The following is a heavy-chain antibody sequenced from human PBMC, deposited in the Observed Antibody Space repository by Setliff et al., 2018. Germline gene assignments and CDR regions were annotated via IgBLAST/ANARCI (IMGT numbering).Heavy chain of an antibody. J-gene: IGHJ4*02. CDR1: GGSFTPYY. CDR3: ARDGTFRYFDY. CDR2: VYYSGTA. Sequence: PSETLSLTCTVSGGSFTPYYWSWIRQPPGKGLEWIGYVYYSGTAYYNPSLKSRVTVIVDTSKNQFSLRLSSVTAADTVVYYCARDGTFRYFDYWGQGTPVTVSS. V-gene: IGHV4-59*01.